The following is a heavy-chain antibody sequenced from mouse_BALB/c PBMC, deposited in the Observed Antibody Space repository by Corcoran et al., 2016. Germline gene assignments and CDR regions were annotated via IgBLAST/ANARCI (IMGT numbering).Heavy chain of an antibody. CDR1: GYTFTNYG. D-gene: IGHD2-3*01. J-gene: IGHJ4*01. CDR3: ARKDGRYAMDY. CDR2: INTYTGEP. Sequence: QIQLVQSGPELKKPGETVKISCKTSGYTFTNYGMNRVKQAPGKGLKWMGWINTYTGEPTYADDFKGRCAFSLETSASTAYLQINNLKNEDTATYVCARKDGRYAMDYGGQGISVTVSS. V-gene: IGHV9-3-1*01.